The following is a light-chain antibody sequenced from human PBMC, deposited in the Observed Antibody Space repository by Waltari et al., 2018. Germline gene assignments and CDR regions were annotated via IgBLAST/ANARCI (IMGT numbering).Light chain of an antibody. V-gene: IGKV3-15*01. CDR3: QQYNKWPPIT. CDR2: GAS. J-gene: IGKJ5*01. Sequence: EVVMPQSPATLSVSPGERATLPCRASQSIYDTLAWYQQKPAQAPRLLIYGASTRATGVPSRFRGSGSGTEFTLTISSLQSEDFAVYYCQQYNKWPPITFGQGTRLEIK. CDR1: QSIYDT.